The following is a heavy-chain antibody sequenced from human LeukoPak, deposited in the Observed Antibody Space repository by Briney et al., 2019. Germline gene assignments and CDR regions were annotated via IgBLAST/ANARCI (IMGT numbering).Heavy chain of an antibody. CDR1: GGSISSYY. CDR2: IYTSGST. Sequence: SETLSLTCTVSGGSISSYYWSWIRQPAGKGLEWIGRIYTSGSTNYNPSLKSRVTMSVDTSKNQFSLKLSSVTAADTAVYYCARDASYYYDSSGYSPPNWFDPWGQGTLVTVSS. J-gene: IGHJ5*02. V-gene: IGHV4-4*07. CDR3: ARDASYYYDSSGYSPPNWFDP. D-gene: IGHD3-22*01.